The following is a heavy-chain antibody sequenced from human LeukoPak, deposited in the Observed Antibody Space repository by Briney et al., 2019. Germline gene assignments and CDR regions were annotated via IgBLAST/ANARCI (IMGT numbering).Heavy chain of an antibody. J-gene: IGHJ5*02. CDR2: ISAYNGNT. D-gene: IGHD4-17*01. Sequence: ASVKVSCKASGYTFTSYGISWVRQAPGQGLEWMGWISAYNGNTNYAQKLQGRVTMTTDTSTSTAYMELRSLRSDDTAVYYCARDLVGGTVTTRGLGRFDPWGQGTLVTVSS. CDR3: ARDLVGGTVTTRGLGRFDP. CDR1: GYTFTSYG. V-gene: IGHV1-18*01.